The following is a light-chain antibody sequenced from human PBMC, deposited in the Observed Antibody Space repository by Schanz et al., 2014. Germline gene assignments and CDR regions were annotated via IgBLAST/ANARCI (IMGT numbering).Light chain of an antibody. V-gene: IGKV3-20*01. CDR2: GAS. Sequence: EIVLTQSPGTLSLSPGERATLSCRASQSVGSRSLAWYQQKPGQPPRLLIYGASNRAAGIPDRFSGSGSGTDFTLTISSLQREDFATYYCQQHYITPLTFGGGTKVEIK. J-gene: IGKJ4*01. CDR3: QQHYITPLT. CDR1: QSVGSRS.